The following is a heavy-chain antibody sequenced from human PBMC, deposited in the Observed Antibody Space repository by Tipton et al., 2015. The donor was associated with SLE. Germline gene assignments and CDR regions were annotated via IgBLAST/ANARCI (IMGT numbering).Heavy chain of an antibody. CDR3: ARGFDGSPRYFDL. Sequence: QLVQSGPEVKKPGASVKVSCKTSGYSFSTYGMAWVRLAPGQGLEWMGWISAYNGNTDYAQKFQGRVTMTTDTSTSTAYMELRSLRYDDTAVYYCARGFDGSPRYFDLWGRGTLVTVSS. J-gene: IGHJ2*01. V-gene: IGHV1-18*01. CDR1: GYSFSTYG. D-gene: IGHD5-24*01. CDR2: ISAYNGNT.